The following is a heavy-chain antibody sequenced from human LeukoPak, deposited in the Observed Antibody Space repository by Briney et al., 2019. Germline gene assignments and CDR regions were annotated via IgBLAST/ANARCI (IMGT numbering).Heavy chain of an antibody. CDR3: ARVRVYGSGNKQNWFDP. J-gene: IGHJ5*02. D-gene: IGHD3-10*01. CDR2: IYTSGST. CDR1: GGSISSGSYY. Sequence: SETLSLTCTVSGGSISSGSYYWSWIRQPAGKGLEWIGRIYTSGSTNYNPSLKSRVTISVDTSKNQFSLKLSSVTAADTAVYYCARVRVYGSGNKQNWFDPWGQGTLVTVSS. V-gene: IGHV4-61*02.